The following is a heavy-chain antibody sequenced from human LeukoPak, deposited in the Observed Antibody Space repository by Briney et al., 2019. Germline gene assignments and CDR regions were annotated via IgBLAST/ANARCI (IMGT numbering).Heavy chain of an antibody. D-gene: IGHD2-2*01. V-gene: IGHV1-2*02. J-gene: IGHJ4*02. CDR1: GYTFTDYY. CDR2: INPNSGGT. CDR3: ARESHCSSFSCSHDY. Sequence: ASVTVSCKASGYTFTDYYMHWVRQAPGQGLEWMGWINPNSGGTNYAQKFQGRVTMTRDTSISAAYMELSSLRSDDAAVYYCARESHCSSFSCSHDYWGQGTLATVSS.